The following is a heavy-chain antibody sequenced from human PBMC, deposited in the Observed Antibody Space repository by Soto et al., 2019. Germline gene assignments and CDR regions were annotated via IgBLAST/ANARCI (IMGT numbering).Heavy chain of an antibody. CDR1: GGSFSGYY. V-gene: IGHV4-34*01. Sequence: QVQLQQWGAGLLKPSETLSLTCAVYGGSFSGYYWSWIRQPPGKGLEWIGEINHSGSTNYNPSLKSRVPISVDTSKNQFSLKLTSVTAADTAVYYCARGLFTMVRGVIIKRGWFDPWGQGTLVTVSS. D-gene: IGHD3-10*01. CDR3: ARGLFTMVRGVIIKRGWFDP. CDR2: INHSGST. J-gene: IGHJ5*02.